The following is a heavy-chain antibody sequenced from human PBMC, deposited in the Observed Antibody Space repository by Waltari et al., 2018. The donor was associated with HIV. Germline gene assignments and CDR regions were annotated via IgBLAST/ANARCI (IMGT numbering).Heavy chain of an antibody. J-gene: IGHJ4*02. Sequence: EVQLVESGGGLVQPGGSLRLSCAASGFTFSSYSMTWVRQAPGKGLEWVSSISSSSSYIYYADSVKGRFTISRDNAKNSLYLQMNSLRAEDTAVYYCARDPRRDPTLYYFDYWGQGTLVTVSS. D-gene: IGHD1-26*01. CDR1: GFTFSSYS. CDR2: ISSSSSYI. V-gene: IGHV3-21*01. CDR3: ARDPRRDPTLYYFDY.